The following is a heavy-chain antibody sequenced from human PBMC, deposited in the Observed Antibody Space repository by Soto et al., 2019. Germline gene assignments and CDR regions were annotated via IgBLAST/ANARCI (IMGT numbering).Heavy chain of an antibody. J-gene: IGHJ6*02. CDR1: GGTFSSYT. Sequence: SVKVSCKASGGTFSSYTISWVRQAPGQGLEWMGRIIPILGIANYAQKFQGRVTIIADKSTSTAYMELSSLRSEDTAVYYCAREPLLYGGNSYYYYGMDVWGQGTTVTVSS. CDR2: IIPILGIA. V-gene: IGHV1-69*04. D-gene: IGHD3-3*01. CDR3: AREPLLYGGNSYYYYGMDV.